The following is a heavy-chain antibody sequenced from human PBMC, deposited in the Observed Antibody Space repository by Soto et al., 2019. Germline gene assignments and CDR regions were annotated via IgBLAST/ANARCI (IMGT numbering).Heavy chain of an antibody. CDR2: IKSKTDGGTT. D-gene: IGHD1-26*01. Sequence: GGSLRLSCAASGFTFSNAWMSWVRQAPGKGLEWVGRIKSKTDGGTTDYAAPVKGRFTISRDDSKNTLYLQMNSLKTEDTAVYYCTTPTLESYYGGETDAFDIWGQGTMVTVSS. V-gene: IGHV3-15*01. CDR1: GFTFSNAW. J-gene: IGHJ3*02. CDR3: TTPTLESYYGGETDAFDI.